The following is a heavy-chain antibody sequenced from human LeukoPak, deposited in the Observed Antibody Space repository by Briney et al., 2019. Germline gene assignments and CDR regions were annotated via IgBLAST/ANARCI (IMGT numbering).Heavy chain of an antibody. V-gene: IGHV3-7*03. CDR2: IKEDGSER. J-gene: IGHJ4*02. CDR1: AFIFSGHW. D-gene: IGHD3-22*01. Sequence: GGSLRLSCEGSAFIFSGHWMNWVRQTPGKGLEWVASIKEDGSERQYVDSVKGRFSISRDNTKGSLFLQLNSLRAEDTAVYYCARRDYYYRLDYRGQGTLVTVSS. CDR3: ARRDYYYRLDY.